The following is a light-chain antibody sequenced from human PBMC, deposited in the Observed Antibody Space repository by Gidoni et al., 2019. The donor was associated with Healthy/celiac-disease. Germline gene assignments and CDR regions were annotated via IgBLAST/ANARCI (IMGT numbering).Light chain of an antibody. J-gene: IGKJ4*01. CDR1: QSVSSN. CDR3: QQYNNWPPLT. V-gene: IGKV3-15*01. CDR2: GAS. Sequence: EIVITQSPATLSVSPGERATLSCRASQSVSSNLAWDPQKPGQAPRLLIYGASTRATGIPARFSGSGSGTEFTLTISSLQSEDFAVYYCQQYNNWPPLTFXGXTKVEIK.